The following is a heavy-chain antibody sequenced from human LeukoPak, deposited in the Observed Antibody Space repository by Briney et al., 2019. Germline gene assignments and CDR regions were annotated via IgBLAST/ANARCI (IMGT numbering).Heavy chain of an antibody. Sequence: ASVKVSCTASGYTFTGYYMHWVRQAPGQGLEWMGWINPNSGGTNYAQKFQGRVTMTRDTSISTAYMELSRLRSDDTAVYYCAREGIAAGGSLGPWGQGTVVTVSS. D-gene: IGHD6-13*01. J-gene: IGHJ5*02. CDR3: AREGIAAGGSLGP. CDR1: GYTFTGYY. CDR2: INPNSGGT. V-gene: IGHV1-2*02.